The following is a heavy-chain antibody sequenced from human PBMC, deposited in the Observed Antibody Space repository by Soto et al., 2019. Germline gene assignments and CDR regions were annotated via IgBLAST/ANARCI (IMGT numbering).Heavy chain of an antibody. CDR1: GGSIGGYG. CDR3: AKAPPPIDYGPGESGYYLDN. Sequence: SETLSLTCTVSGGSIGGYGGRWIRQPPGKGLEWIAYVYHSGSTNYNPSLKSRVTMSVDPSKNQFTLKLTSVTAADTAMYYCAKAPPPIDYGPGESGYYLDNRGQGILVTVSS. CDR2: VYHSGST. D-gene: IGHD3-16*01. J-gene: IGHJ4*02. V-gene: IGHV4-59*01.